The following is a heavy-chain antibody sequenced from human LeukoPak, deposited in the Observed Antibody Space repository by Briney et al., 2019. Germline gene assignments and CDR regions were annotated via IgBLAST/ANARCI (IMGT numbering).Heavy chain of an antibody. Sequence: GSLRLSCAASGFTFSSYSMHWVRQAPGKGLEWVAVISYDGSNKYYADSVKGRFTISRDNSKNTLYLQMNSLRAEDTAVYYCAKGYYYDSSGWVFDYWGQGTLVTVSS. D-gene: IGHD3-22*01. V-gene: IGHV3-30*18. CDR3: AKGYYYDSSGWVFDY. CDR1: GFTFSSYS. J-gene: IGHJ4*02. CDR2: ISYDGSNK.